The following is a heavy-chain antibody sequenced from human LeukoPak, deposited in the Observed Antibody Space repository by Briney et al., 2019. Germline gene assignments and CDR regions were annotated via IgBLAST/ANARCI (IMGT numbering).Heavy chain of an antibody. CDR1: GYRFTNFW. D-gene: IGHD5-24*01. V-gene: IGHV5-51*01. J-gene: IGHJ4*02. CDR3: ARSQGRWLQLFDS. Sequence: GESLKISCKDSGYRFTNFWIGWVRQMPGKGLEWMGIIFPGDSDIRYSPSFQGQVTISADKSIGTAYLQWSSLKASDTAMYYCARSQGRWLQLFDSWGQGTLVTVSS. CDR2: IFPGDSDI.